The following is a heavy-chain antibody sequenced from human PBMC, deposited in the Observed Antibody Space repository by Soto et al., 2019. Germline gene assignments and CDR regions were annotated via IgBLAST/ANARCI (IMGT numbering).Heavy chain of an antibody. J-gene: IGHJ4*02. CDR3: ARAGRPGGQIVVTAATGDYFDF. CDR2: IYHSGST. D-gene: IGHD2-15*01. V-gene: IGHV4-4*02. Sequence: QMQLQESGPGLVKPSGTLSLTCAVSGGSISSSNWWSWVRQPPGKGLEWIGEIYHSGSTNYNPSLKSRVTISVDTSKNQFSLKLSSVTAADTAVYYCARAGRPGGQIVVTAATGDYFDFWGQGTLVTVSS. CDR1: GGSISSSNW.